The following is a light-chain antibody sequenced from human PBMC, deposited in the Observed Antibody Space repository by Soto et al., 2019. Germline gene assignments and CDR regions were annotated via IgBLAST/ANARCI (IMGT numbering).Light chain of an antibody. CDR2: EVS. J-gene: IGLJ1*01. CDR1: SSDVGGYNY. Sequence: QSVLTQPASVSGSPGQSITISCTGTSSDVGGYNYVSWYQQHPGKAPKLMLYEVSNRPSGISNRSSGSKSGNTASLTISGLQAEDEADYYCSSYTSSSTLCVFGTGTKVTVL. V-gene: IGLV2-14*01. CDR3: SSYTSSSTLCV.